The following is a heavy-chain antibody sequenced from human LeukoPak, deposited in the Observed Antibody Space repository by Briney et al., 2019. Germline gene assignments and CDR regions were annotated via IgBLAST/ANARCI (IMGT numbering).Heavy chain of an antibody. CDR2: IKQDGSEK. CDR1: GFTFGSYW. CDR3: ARERGLDY. Sequence: GGSLRLSCAASGFTFGSYWMSWVRQAPGKGLEWVANIKQDGSEKYYVDSVKGRFTISRDNAKNSLYLQMNSLRAEDTAVYYCARERGLDYWGQGTLVTVSS. D-gene: IGHD3-10*01. V-gene: IGHV3-7*03. J-gene: IGHJ4*02.